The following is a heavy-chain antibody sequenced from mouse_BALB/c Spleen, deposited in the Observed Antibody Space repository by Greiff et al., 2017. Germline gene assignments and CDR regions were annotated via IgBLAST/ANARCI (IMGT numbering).Heavy chain of an antibody. CDR2: INPSTGYT. Sequence: QVQLQQSGAELAKPGASVKMSCTASGYTFTSYWMHWVKQRPGQGLEWIGYINPSTGYTEYNQKFKDKATLTAEKSSSTAYMQLSSLTSEDSAVYYCARKGGGNYLAWFAYWGQGTLVTVSA. CDR1: GYTFTSYW. V-gene: IGHV1-7*01. CDR3: ARKGGGNYLAWFAY. D-gene: IGHD5-5*01. J-gene: IGHJ3*01.